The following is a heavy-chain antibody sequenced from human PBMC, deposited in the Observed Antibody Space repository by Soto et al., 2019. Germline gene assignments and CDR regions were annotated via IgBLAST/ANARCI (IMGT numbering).Heavy chain of an antibody. CDR3: ARQEFGQLHGLVDV. V-gene: IGHV4-59*08. CDR1: GGSITSHY. CDR2: IHHSGST. J-gene: IGHJ6*02. Sequence: QVQLQESGPGLVKPSETLSLTCSVSGGSITSHYCSWFRQPPGKGLEWIGYIHHSGSTSYNPSHKRLLTMSVDTSKNQFSLKVSSLTAADTALYYCARQEFGQLHGLVDVWGPGTTVTVSS. D-gene: IGHD3-10*01.